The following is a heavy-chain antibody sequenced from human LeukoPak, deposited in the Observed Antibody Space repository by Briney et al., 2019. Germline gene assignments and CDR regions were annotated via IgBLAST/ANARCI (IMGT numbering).Heavy chain of an antibody. CDR1: GGTFSSYA. J-gene: IGHJ4*02. D-gene: IGHD2-2*01. CDR3: AREGVVVPAVTGYYFDY. CDR2: IIPIFGTA. Sequence: GASVKVSCKASGGTFSSYAISWVRQAPGQGLEWMGGIIPIFGTANYAQKFQDRVMITADESTSTAYMELSSLRSEDTAVYYCAREGVVVPAVTGYYFDYWGQGTLVTVSS. V-gene: IGHV1-69*13.